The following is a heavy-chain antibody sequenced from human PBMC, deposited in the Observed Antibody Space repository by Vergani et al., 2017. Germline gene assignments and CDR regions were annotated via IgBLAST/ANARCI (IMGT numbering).Heavy chain of an antibody. V-gene: IGHV3-33*01. Sequence: QVQLVESGGGVVQPGRSLRLSCAASGFTFSSYGMHWVRQAPGKGLEWVAVIWYDGSNKYYADSVKGRFTISRDNSKNTLYLQMNSLRAEDTAVYYCARVRHGDFYWYFDLWGRGTLVTVSS. CDR3: ARVRHGDFYWYFDL. CDR1: GFTFSSYG. D-gene: IGHD4-17*01. J-gene: IGHJ2*01. CDR2: IWYDGSNK.